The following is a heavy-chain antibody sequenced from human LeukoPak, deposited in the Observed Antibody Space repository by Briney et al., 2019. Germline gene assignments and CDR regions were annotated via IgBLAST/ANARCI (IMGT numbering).Heavy chain of an antibody. CDR3: ARGSGASYYYGMDV. CDR1: GGSISSSSYY. CDR2: IYYSGST. V-gene: IGHV4-39*07. D-gene: IGHD7-27*01. J-gene: IGHJ6*02. Sequence: PSETLSLTCTVSGGSISSSSYYWGWIRQPPGKGLEWIGSIYYSGSTYYNPSLKSRVTISVDTSKNQFSLKLSSVTAADTAVYYCARGSGASYYYGMDVWGQGTTVTVSS.